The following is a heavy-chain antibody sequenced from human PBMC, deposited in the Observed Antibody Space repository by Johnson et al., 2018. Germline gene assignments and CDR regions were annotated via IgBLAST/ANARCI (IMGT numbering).Heavy chain of an antibody. CDR2: ISGSGSVI. CDR1: GLPFSSYS. V-gene: IGHV3-48*04. CDR3: ARSTHSGGDY. D-gene: IGHD4-23*01. Sequence: VQLVESGGGWVQPGGSLRLSCVASGLPFSSYSMTWVRQAPGEGLEWLAYISGSGSVIYYAESVKGRFTISRDNARNSLYLQINNLRADDTAVYYCARSTHSGGDYWGQGTLVTVSS. J-gene: IGHJ4*02.